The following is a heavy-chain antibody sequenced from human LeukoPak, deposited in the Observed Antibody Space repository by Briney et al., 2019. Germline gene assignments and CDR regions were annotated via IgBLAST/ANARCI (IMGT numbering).Heavy chain of an antibody. CDR3: ARNDWGPPYYMDV. CDR2: IKPDGTEK. D-gene: IGHD7-27*01. V-gene: IGHV3-7*01. CDR1: RFTFSGYW. J-gene: IGHJ6*03. Sequence: GGSLRLSCAASRFTFSGYWMTWVRQAPGKGLEWVANIKPDGTEKYYVDSVKGRFTISRDNAKNSLYLQMNSLRAEDTAVYYCARNDWGPPYYMDVWGKGTTVTVSS.